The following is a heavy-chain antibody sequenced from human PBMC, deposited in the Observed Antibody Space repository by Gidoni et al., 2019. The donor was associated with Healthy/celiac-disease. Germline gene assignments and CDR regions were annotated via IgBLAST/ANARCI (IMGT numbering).Heavy chain of an antibody. CDR2: IRYDGSNK. D-gene: IGHD3-10*01. J-gene: IGHJ4*02. CDR3: AKRGPYGSGSYVDY. V-gene: IGHV3-30*02. Sequence: QVQLVESGGGVVQPGGSLRLSCAASGFTFSSYGMHWVRQAPGKGLEWVAFIRYDGSNKYYADSVKGRFTISRDNSKNTLYLQMNSLRAEDTAVYYCAKRGPYGSGSYVDYWGQGTLVTVSS. CDR1: GFTFSSYG.